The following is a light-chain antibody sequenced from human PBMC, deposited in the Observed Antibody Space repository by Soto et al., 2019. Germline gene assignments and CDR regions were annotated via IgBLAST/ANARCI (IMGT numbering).Light chain of an antibody. V-gene: IGKV3-20*01. Sequence: RQSPGTLCLSPGEIATLSLRTSQSVSNNYLAWYQQKPGQAPRLLIYGASSRATGIPDRFSGSGSGTDFTLSISRLEPEDFAVYYCQQYSSLWTFGQGTKVDIK. CDR2: GAS. J-gene: IGKJ1*01. CDR3: QQYSSLWT. CDR1: QSVSNNY.